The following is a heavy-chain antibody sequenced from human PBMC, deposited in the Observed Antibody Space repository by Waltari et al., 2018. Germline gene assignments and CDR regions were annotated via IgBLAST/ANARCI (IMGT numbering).Heavy chain of an antibody. D-gene: IGHD2-8*02. J-gene: IGHJ6*03. Sequence: QVQLVQSGAEVKKPGSSVKVSCKAFGGTFRSSAITWVRQAPGQGLEWMGGISPMFGTTNYAQKFQGRVTITADKSTSTAYMELSGLRSEDTAVYYCARDPPGRGYYHTYYMDVWGKGTTVTISS. V-gene: IGHV1-69*13. CDR3: ARDPPGRGYYHTYYMDV. CDR1: GGTFRSSA. CDR2: ISPMFGTT.